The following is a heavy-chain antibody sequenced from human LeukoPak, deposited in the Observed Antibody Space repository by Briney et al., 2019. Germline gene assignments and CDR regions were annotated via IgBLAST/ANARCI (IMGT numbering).Heavy chain of an antibody. D-gene: IGHD6-6*01. V-gene: IGHV3-74*01. Sequence: GGSLRPSCAASGFTFSSYWMHWVRQAPGKGLVWVSRINSDGSSTSYADSVKGRSTISRDNAKNTLYLQMNSLRAEDTAVYYCARDKPSSIAARFDYWGQGTLVTVSS. CDR2: INSDGSST. CDR1: GFTFSSYW. J-gene: IGHJ4*02. CDR3: ARDKPSSIAARFDY.